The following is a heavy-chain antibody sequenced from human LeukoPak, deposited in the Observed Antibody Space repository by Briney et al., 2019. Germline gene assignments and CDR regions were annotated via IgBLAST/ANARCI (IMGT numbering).Heavy chain of an antibody. D-gene: IGHD3-22*01. V-gene: IGHV3-48*03. CDR2: ISRSGSTV. Sequence: PGGSLRLSCAASGFTFSNYEINWVRQAPGKGLEWISSISRSGSTVYYTDSVKGRFTISRDNAKNSLYLQMNSLRAEDTAVYYCAREVYDSNDPDYWGQGTLVTVSS. J-gene: IGHJ4*02. CDR3: AREVYDSNDPDY. CDR1: GFTFSNYE.